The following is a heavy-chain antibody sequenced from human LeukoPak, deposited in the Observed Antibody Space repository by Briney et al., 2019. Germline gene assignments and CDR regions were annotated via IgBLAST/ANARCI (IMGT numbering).Heavy chain of an antibody. CDR3: VIEGGKGGDDFDVWFDP. Sequence: GGSLRLSCAASGFTVSSSYMSWVRQAPGKGLGWVSVIYNDGNTLYAVSVKGRFTISRDDSKNTLYLQMNSLRVEDTAVYYCVIEGGKGGDDFDVWFDPWGQGTLVTVSS. CDR2: IYNDGNT. J-gene: IGHJ5*02. V-gene: IGHV3-53*01. CDR1: GFTVSSSY. D-gene: IGHD3-16*01.